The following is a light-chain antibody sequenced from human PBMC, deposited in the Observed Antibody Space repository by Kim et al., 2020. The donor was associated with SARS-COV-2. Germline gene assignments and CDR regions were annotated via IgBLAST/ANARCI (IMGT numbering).Light chain of an antibody. CDR2: LNSDGSH. CDR1: SGHSSYA. CDR3: QTWVSGIR. V-gene: IGLV4-69*02. Sequence: QLVLTQSPSASAPLGASVKLTCTLSSGHSSYAIAWHQQQPEKGPRFLMKLNSDGSHSKGDGIPDRFSGSSSGAERYLTISSLQSEDEADYYCQTWVSGIRFGGGTQLTVL. J-gene: IGLJ3*02.